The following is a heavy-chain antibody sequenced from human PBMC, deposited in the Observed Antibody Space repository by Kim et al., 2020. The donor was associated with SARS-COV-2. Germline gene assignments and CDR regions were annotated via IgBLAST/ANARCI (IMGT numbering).Heavy chain of an antibody. J-gene: IGHJ4*02. CDR3: ARGYNVYYFDY. D-gene: IGHD5-12*01. Sequence: YYNPSLKSRVTISVDTSKNQFSLKLNSVTAAVTAVYYCARGYNVYYFDYWGQGTLVTVSS. V-gene: IGHV4-31*02.